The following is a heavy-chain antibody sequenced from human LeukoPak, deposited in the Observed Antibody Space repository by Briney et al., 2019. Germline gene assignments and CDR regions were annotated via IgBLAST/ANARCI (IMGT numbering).Heavy chain of an antibody. J-gene: IGHJ4*02. Sequence: GGSLRLSCVASGFTFGKYWMSWIRQAPGKGLEWVANIKLDGSEKNYVDSVKGRFTISRDNTKNSLYLQMNSLRAEDTAVFYCARDQYDTWSRRGNFDSWGQGTLVIVSS. CDR1: GFTFGKYW. V-gene: IGHV3-7*03. CDR2: IKLDGSEK. D-gene: IGHD3/OR15-3a*01. CDR3: ARDQYDTWSRRGNFDS.